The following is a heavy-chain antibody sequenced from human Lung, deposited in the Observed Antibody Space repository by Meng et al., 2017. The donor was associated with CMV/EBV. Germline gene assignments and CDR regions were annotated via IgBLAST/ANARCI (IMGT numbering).Heavy chain of an antibody. D-gene: IGHD6-19*01. CDR2: ISSRSTYI. Sequence: EVQLVESGGGLVKLGGSLRLSCAASGITFNTYSMNWVRQPPGKGLEWVATISSRSTYIYYADLGKGRFTISRDNVQNFLYLQMNSLSAEDTAVYYCATESPGFSSSFENWGQGTRSPSPQ. CDR1: GITFNTYS. V-gene: IGHV3-21*01. J-gene: IGHJ4*02. CDR3: ATESPGFSSSFEN.